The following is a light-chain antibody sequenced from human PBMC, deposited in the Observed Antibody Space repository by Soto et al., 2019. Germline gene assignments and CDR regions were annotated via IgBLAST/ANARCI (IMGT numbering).Light chain of an antibody. Sequence: QSALTQSASVSGSPGQSSTISCTGTSSDVGGYNYVSWYQQHPGKAPKLIIYDVSNRPSGVSTRFSGSKSGNTASLTISGLHAEDEADYSCSSYTSTNSWVFGGGTKLTVL. CDR3: SSYTSTNSWV. V-gene: IGLV2-14*01. CDR1: SSDVGGYNY. J-gene: IGLJ3*02. CDR2: DVS.